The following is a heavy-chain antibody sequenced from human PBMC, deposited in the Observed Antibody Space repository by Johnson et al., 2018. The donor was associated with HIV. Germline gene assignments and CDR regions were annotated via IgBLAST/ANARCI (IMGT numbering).Heavy chain of an antibody. CDR1: GFTFSNYA. CDR2: ISHDGINK. J-gene: IGHJ3*01. D-gene: IGHD1-26*01. CDR3: ASDGWELLGVAAFDV. V-gene: IGHV3-30*14. Sequence: QVQLVESGGGLIQPGGSLRLSCAASGFTFSNYAMHWVRQAPGKGLEWVTLISHDGINKYYADSVKGRFTISKDNSKNTLYLQMNSLRPEDTAVYYCASDGWELLGVAAFDVWGQGTMVTVSS.